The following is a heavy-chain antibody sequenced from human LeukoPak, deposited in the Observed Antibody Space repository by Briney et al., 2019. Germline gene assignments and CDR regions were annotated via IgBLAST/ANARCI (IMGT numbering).Heavy chain of an antibody. D-gene: IGHD3-16*01. J-gene: IGHJ4*02. V-gene: IGHV3-7*03. CDR3: AKDLGGGGGSVFDS. Sequence: GGSLRLSCAASGFTFSSYWMSWVRQAPGKGLEWVANIKQDGSEKYYVDSVKGRFTISRDNAKNSLYLQMSSLRAEDTAVYYCAKDLGGGGGSVFDSWGQGTLVTVSS. CDR2: IKQDGSEK. CDR1: GFTFSSYW.